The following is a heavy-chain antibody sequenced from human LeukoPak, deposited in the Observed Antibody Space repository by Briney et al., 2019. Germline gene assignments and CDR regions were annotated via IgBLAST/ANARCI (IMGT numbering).Heavy chain of an antibody. D-gene: IGHD6-13*01. CDR2: ISGSAGST. CDR1: RFTFSFYA. J-gene: IGHJ3*01. Sequence: GGSLRLSCAASRFTFSFYAMSWVRQAPGKGLEWVSTISGSAGSTYYADSVKGRFTISRDISENTLYLQMNSLGVEDTALYYCAKGRSCSSTPDAFDVWGQGTMVTISS. CDR3: AKGRSCSSTPDAFDV. V-gene: IGHV3-23*01.